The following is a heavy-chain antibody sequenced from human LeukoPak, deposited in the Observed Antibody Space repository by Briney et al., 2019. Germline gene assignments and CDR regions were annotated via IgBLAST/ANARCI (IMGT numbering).Heavy chain of an antibody. CDR3: ARAKIAVAGTGNWFDP. D-gene: IGHD6-19*01. V-gene: IGHV4-59*08. Sequence: SETLSLTCTVSGGSISNYYWSWIRQPPGKGLEWIGYIYYTGSSDYNPSLKSRVTMSVDTSKHQFSLKLSSVTAADTAVYYCARAKIAVAGTGNWFDPWGQGTLVTVSS. CDR2: IYYTGSS. CDR1: GGSISNYY. J-gene: IGHJ5*02.